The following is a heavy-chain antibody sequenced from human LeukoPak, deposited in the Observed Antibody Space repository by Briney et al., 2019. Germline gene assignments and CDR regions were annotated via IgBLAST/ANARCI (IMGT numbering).Heavy chain of an antibody. CDR3: ARLPYDFWSDRWFDP. CDR1: GGSISSGDYY. D-gene: IGHD3-3*01. J-gene: IGHJ5*02. V-gene: IGHV4-39*01. CDR2: IYYSGST. Sequence: SETLSLTCTVSGGSISSGDYYWSWIRQPPGKGLEWIGSIYYSGSTYYNPSLKSRVTISVDTSKNQFSLKLSSVTAADTAVYYCARLPYDFWSDRWFDPWGQGTLVTVSS.